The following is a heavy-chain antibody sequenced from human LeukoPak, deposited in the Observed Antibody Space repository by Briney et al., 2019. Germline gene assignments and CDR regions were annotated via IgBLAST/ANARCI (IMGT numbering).Heavy chain of an antibody. J-gene: IGHJ4*02. Sequence: PGRSLRLSCSASGFALSNHGMHWVRQAPGKGLECVAFIWYDGSNKYYADSMKGRFTISRNISKNTLYLQMNSLRAEDTALYYCVREDGYTGSYMVYWGQGTLVTVSS. CDR2: IWYDGSNK. CDR1: GFALSNHG. D-gene: IGHD1-26*01. V-gene: IGHV3-33*01. CDR3: VREDGYTGSYMVY.